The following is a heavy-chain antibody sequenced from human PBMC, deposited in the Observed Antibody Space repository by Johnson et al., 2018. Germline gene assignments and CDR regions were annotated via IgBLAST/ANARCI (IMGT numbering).Heavy chain of an antibody. Sequence: VQLVQSGGGLVHPGGSLRLSFAASGFTFSSYSMNWVRQAPGKGLEWVAYISSSSSTIYYADSVKGRFTISRDNAKNSLYLQMNSLRDEDTAVYYCAKPFTVTTLDYFDYWGQGTLVTVSS. V-gene: IGHV3-48*02. CDR2: ISSSSSTI. CDR1: GFTFSSYS. CDR3: AKPFTVTTLDYFDY. D-gene: IGHD4-17*01. J-gene: IGHJ4*02.